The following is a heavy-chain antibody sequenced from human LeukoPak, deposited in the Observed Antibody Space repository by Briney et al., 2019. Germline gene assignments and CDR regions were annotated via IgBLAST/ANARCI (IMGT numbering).Heavy chain of an antibody. CDR2: SYHSGST. J-gene: IGHJ4*02. Sequence: SETLSLTCTVSGGSISSYYWGWIRQPPGKGLEWIGSSYHSGSTYYNPSLKSRVTISVDTSKNQFSLKLSSVTAADTAVYYCARETTVVTPFDYWGQGTLVTVSS. D-gene: IGHD4-23*01. CDR1: GGSISSYY. CDR3: ARETTVVTPFDY. V-gene: IGHV4-38-2*02.